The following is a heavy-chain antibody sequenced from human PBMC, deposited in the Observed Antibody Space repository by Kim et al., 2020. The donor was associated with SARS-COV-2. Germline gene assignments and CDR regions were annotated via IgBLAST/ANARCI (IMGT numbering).Heavy chain of an antibody. CDR1: GGTFSSYA. J-gene: IGHJ5*02. V-gene: IGHV1-69*13. CDR3: AILGGFYCSGGSCPGPWFDP. D-gene: IGHD2-15*01. CDR2: IIPIFGTA. Sequence: SVKVSCKASGGTFSSYAISWVRQAPGQGLEWMGGIIPIFGTANYAQKFQGRVTITADESTSTAYMELSSLRSEDTAVYYCAILGGFYCSGGSCPGPWFDPWGQGTLVTVSS.